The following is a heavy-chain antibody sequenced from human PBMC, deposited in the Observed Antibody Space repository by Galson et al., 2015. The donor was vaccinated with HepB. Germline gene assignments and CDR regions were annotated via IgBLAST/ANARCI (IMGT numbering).Heavy chain of an antibody. V-gene: IGHV3-7*03. D-gene: IGHD5-18*01. Sequence: SLRLSCAASGFTFSSYWMSWVRQAPGKGLEWVANIKQDGSEKYYVDSVKGRFTISRDNAKNSLYLQMNSLRAEDTAVYYCARDQPGYSYGGYYYYGMDVWGQGTTVTVSS. CDR3: ARDQPGYSYGGYYYYGMDV. CDR2: IKQDGSEK. J-gene: IGHJ6*02. CDR1: GFTFSSYW.